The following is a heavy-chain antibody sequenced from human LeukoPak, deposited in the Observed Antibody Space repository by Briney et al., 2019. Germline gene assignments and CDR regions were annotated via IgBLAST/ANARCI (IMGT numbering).Heavy chain of an antibody. D-gene: IGHD3-10*01. CDR2: TYYRSKLYN. CDR3: ARAQTLFDAFDF. J-gene: IGHJ3*01. CDR1: GDIVSTNSAA. V-gene: IGHV6-1*01. Sequence: SQTLSLTCAISGDIVSTNSAAWYWIRQSPSRGLEWLGRTYYRSKLYNDYAVSVKSRITITPDTSKNQFSLHLNSVTPEDTAVYYCARAQTLFDAFDFWGPGTMVTVSS.